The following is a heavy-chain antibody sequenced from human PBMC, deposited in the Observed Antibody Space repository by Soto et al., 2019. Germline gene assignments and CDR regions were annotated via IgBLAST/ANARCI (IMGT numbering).Heavy chain of an antibody. CDR2: IYSGGST. Sequence: EVQLVESGGGLVQPGGSLRLSCAASGFTVSSNYMSWVHQAPGTGLEWVSVIYSGGSTYYADSVKGRFTISRDNSKNTLYLQMNSLRAEDTAVYYCASDMVRGLYPEYFQHWGQGTLVTVSS. D-gene: IGHD3-10*01. CDR1: GFTVSSNY. J-gene: IGHJ1*01. CDR3: ASDMVRGLYPEYFQH. V-gene: IGHV3-66*01.